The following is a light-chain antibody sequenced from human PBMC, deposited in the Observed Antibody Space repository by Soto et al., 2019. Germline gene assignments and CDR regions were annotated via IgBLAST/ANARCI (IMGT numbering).Light chain of an antibody. J-gene: IGKJ1*01. V-gene: IGKV3-11*01. CDR3: QQRSSWPVT. CDR2: DAS. CDR1: QSVSTY. Sequence: EIVLTQSPATLSLSPGERATLSCRASQSVSTYLAWYQQKPGQAPRLLIYDASSRATGIPARFSGSGSGTEFPLTISSLEPEDFAVYYGQQRSSWPVTFGQGTRVEIK.